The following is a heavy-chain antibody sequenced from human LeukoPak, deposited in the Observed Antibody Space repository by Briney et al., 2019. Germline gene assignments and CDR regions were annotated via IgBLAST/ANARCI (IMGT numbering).Heavy chain of an antibody. CDR3: ARSALAMVRGVIMVIYGMDV. CDR1: GFTVSSNY. D-gene: IGHD3-10*01. Sequence: GGSLRLSCAASGFTVSSNYMSWVRQAPGKGLEWVAVIWYDGSNKYYADSVEGRFTISRDNSKNTLYLQMNSLRAEDTAVFYCARSALAMVRGVIMVIYGMDVWGQGTTVIASS. J-gene: IGHJ6*02. V-gene: IGHV3-33*08. CDR2: IWYDGSNK.